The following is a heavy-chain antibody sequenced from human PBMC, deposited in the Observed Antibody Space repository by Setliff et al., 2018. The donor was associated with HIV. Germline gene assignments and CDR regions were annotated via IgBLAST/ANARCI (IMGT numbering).Heavy chain of an antibody. V-gene: IGHV4-59*01. CDR1: GGSISTYY. CDR2: IFYSGST. D-gene: IGHD1-26*01. CDR3: ATLNSENRLGYFRH. Sequence: NPSETLSLTCTVSGGSISTYYWSWIRQPPGKGLEWIGYIFYSGSTNYNPSLRSRATMSVDTSKNQFSLKLSSVTAADTAVYFCATLNSENRLGYFRHWGQGTLVTVSS. J-gene: IGHJ1*01.